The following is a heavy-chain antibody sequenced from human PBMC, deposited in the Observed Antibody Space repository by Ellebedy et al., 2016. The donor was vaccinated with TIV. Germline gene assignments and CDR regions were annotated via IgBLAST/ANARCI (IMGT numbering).Heavy chain of an antibody. V-gene: IGHV3-30*03. D-gene: IGHD1-26*01. CDR3: ARGRGGSYSIPFDY. CDR2: ISYDGTNK. J-gene: IGHJ4*02. Sequence: GESLKISCAGSGFIFSIYGMHWVRQAPGKGLEWVAVISYDGTNKYYADSVRGRFAISRDNSKNTLYLQLNSLRADDTAVYYCARGRGGSYSIPFDYWGQGTLVTVSS. CDR1: GFIFSIYG.